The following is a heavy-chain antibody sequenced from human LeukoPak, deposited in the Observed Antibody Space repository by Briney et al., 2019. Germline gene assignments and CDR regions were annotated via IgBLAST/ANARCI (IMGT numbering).Heavy chain of an antibody. CDR1: GFTFSSYG. CDR3: ANGATMVRGVIMTFDI. D-gene: IGHD3-10*01. CDR2: ISYDGSNK. J-gene: IGHJ3*02. V-gene: IGHV3-30*18. Sequence: PGGSLRLSCAASGFTFSSYGMHWVRQAPGKGLEWVAVISYDGSNKYYADSVKGRFTISRDNSKSTVYLQMNSLRVEGAAVYYCANGATMVRGVIMTFDIWGQGTMVTVSS.